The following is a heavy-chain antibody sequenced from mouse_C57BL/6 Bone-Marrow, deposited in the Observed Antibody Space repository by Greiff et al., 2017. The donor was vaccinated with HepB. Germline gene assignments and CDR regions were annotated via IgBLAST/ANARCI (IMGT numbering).Heavy chain of an antibody. J-gene: IGHJ1*03. D-gene: IGHD2-3*01. CDR3: ARHVYDGYYSYWYFDV. CDR2: IWSDGST. CDR1: GFSLTSYG. Sequence: VKLKESGPGLVAPSQSLSITCTVSGFSLTSYGVHWVRQPPGKGLEWMVVIWSDGSTTYNSALKSRLSISKDNSKSQVFLKMNSLQTDDTAMYYCARHVYDGYYSYWYFDVWGTGTTVTVSS. V-gene: IGHV2-6-1*01.